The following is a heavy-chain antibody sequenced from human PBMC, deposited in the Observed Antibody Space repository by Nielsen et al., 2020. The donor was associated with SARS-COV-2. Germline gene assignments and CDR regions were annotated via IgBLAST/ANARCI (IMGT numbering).Heavy chain of an antibody. J-gene: IGHJ4*02. CDR1: GFTFSIYW. D-gene: IGHD3-16*01. CDR2: ISWNSGSI. CDR3: AKDMGGRDRVY. Sequence: GGSLRLSCAASGFTFSIYWIHWVRQAPGKGLEWVSGISWNSGSIGYADSVKGRFTISRDNAKNSLYLQMNSLRAEDTALYYCAKDMGGRDRVYWGQGTLVTVSS. V-gene: IGHV3-9*01.